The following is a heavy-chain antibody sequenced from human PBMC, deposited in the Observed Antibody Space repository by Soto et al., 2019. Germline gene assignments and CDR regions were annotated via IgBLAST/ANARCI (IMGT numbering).Heavy chain of an antibody. J-gene: IGHJ4*02. D-gene: IGHD6-19*01. CDR3: ARDRSSSWYNGTFYFDS. CDR1: GGTFTTYD. Sequence: QVQLVQSGAEVRKPGSSVKVSCKASGGTFTTYDISWVRQAPGQGLEWMGGIIPLFDATKYAQKFPGRVTITADKSTGTAYMELSSLRSEDTAMYYWARDRSSSWYNGTFYFDSWGQGTLVTVSS. CDR2: IIPLFDAT. V-gene: IGHV1-69*06.